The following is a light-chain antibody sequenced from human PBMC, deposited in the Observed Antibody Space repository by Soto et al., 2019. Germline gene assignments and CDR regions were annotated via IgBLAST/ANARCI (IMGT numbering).Light chain of an antibody. Sequence: QSVLTQPPSASGTPGQRVTISCSGSRSNIGSNTVNWYQQLPGAAPKVLIQNNNQRPSGVPDRFSGSKSGTSASLAISGLQSGDEADYYCNSYTSSSTLIFGGGTKLTVL. V-gene: IGLV1-44*01. CDR3: NSYTSSSTLI. CDR2: NNN. J-gene: IGLJ2*01. CDR1: RSNIGSNT.